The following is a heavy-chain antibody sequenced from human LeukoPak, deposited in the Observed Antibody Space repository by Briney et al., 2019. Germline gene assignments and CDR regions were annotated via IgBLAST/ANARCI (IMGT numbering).Heavy chain of an antibody. Sequence: PSETLSLTCTVAGGSISRIYCSSIRQPARKGLEWIGRIYTSGSTNYNPSLKSRVTMSVDTSKNQFSLKLSSVTAADTAVYYCAREEFGEFVTRWGQGTLVTVSS. CDR2: IYTSGST. D-gene: IGHD3-10*01. V-gene: IGHV4-4*07. CDR3: AREEFGEFVTR. J-gene: IGHJ4*02. CDR1: GGSISRIY.